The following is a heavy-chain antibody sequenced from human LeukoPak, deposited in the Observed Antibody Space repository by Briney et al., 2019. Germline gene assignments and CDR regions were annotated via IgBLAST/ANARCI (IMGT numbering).Heavy chain of an antibody. V-gene: IGHV3-23*01. CDR2: VSGSGSHT. CDR1: GFTFAACA. Sequence: PGGSLRLSCAASGFTFAACAMNWVRQVPGKGLDWVSTVSGSGSHTYYADSVKGRFTVSRDNSKNTLYLQMNSLTAEDTAIYYCAKDTIGYWRPIVSWGPGILVTVSS. D-gene: IGHD6-25*01. J-gene: IGHJ5*01. CDR3: AKDTIGYWRPIVS.